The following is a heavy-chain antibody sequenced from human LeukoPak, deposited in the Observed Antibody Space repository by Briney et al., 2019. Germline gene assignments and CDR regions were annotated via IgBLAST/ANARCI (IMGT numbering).Heavy chain of an antibody. J-gene: IGHJ4*02. CDR1: GFTFSSYA. Sequence: PGRSLRLSCAASGFTFSSYAMHWVRQAPGKGLEWVAVISYDGSNKYYADSVKGRFTIPRDNSKNTLYLQMNSLRAEDTAVYYCARDVLRGGYFDYWGQGTLVTVSS. V-gene: IGHV3-30-3*01. D-gene: IGHD3-16*01. CDR2: ISYDGSNK. CDR3: ARDVLRGGYFDY.